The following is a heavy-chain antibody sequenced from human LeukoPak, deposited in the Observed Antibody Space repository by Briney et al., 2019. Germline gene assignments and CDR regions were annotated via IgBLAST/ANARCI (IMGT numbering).Heavy chain of an antibody. J-gene: IGHJ3*01. CDR3: ARGRHYYESSDYYYEGDGFDV. V-gene: IGHV1-46*01. CDR2: MNPSGGSI. CDR1: GDTFSSYY. Sequence: ASVKVSCKASGDTFSSYYVHWVRQAPGQGLEWMGIMNPSGGSIRYAPKFQGRVTMTRDMSTSTVYMELSSLRSEDTAVYYCARGRHYYESSDYYYEGDGFDVWGQGTMVTVSS. D-gene: IGHD3-22*01.